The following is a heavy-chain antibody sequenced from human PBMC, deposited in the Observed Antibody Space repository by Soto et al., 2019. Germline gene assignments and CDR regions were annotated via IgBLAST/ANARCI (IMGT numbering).Heavy chain of an antibody. Sequence: SETLSLTCSVSGGSISSYYYYLSWIRQPPGKGLECIGYIYYSGSTYYNPSLKSRVTISVDTSKNQFSLKLSSVTAADTAVYYCARTLRRGPPFEYWGQGTLVSVS. D-gene: IGHD3-10*01. V-gene: IGHV4-30-4*01. CDR2: IYYSGST. CDR1: GGSISSYYYY. J-gene: IGHJ4*02. CDR3: ARTLRRGPPFEY.